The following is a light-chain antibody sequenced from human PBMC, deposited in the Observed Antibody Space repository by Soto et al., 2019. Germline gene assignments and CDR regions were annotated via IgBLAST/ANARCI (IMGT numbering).Light chain of an antibody. CDR2: GAY. CDR1: QSVDNN. Sequence: EIVMTQSPATLSVSPGERATLSCRASQSVDNNLVWYQHKPGQAPRLLIYGAYIRATGIPARFSGSGSGTEFTLTISSLQSEDFAVYYCQQYKSWYTFGQGTKLEIK. CDR3: QQYKSWYT. V-gene: IGKV3-15*01. J-gene: IGKJ2*01.